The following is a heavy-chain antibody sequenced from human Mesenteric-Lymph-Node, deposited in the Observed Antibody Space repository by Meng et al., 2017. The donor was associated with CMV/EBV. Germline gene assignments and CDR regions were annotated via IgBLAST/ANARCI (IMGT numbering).Heavy chain of an antibody. CDR1: GFTFSNYD. CDR2: IRFDGSST. V-gene: IGHV3-30*02. J-gene: IGHJ6*02. CDR3: AKDSYGMDV. Sequence: GGSLRLSCSASGFTFSNYDMHWVRQAPGKGLEWVAAIRFDGSSTFYADSLKGRFTISRDNSKNTVDLQVNSLRAEDTALYYCAKDSYGMDVWGQGNTVTVSS.